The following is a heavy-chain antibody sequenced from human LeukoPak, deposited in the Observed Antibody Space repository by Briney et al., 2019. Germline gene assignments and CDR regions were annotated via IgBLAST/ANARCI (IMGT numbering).Heavy chain of an antibody. CDR3: ARASPDDYGDYESC. V-gene: IGHV4-31*03. CDR1: GGSISSGGYY. CDR2: IYYSGST. D-gene: IGHD4-17*01. Sequence: MSSETLSLTCTVSGGSISSGGYYWTWIRQHPGKGLEWIGYIYYSGSTHYNPSLKSRLTISVDTSKNQFSLKLTSVTAADTAVYYCARASPDDYGDYESCWGQGTLVTVPS. J-gene: IGHJ4*02.